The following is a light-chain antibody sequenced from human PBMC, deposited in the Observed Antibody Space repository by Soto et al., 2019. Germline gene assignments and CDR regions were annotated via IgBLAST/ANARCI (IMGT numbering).Light chain of an antibody. Sequence: EIVLTQSPGTLSLSPGERATLSCRASQTVAGSYLAWYQQRPGQAPRLLIYGASSRATGIPDRFSGSGSGTEFTLTISSLQPDDFATYYCQQYNSYPMYTFGQGTKVDIK. V-gene: IGKV3-20*01. CDR2: GAS. CDR1: QTVAGSY. J-gene: IGKJ2*01. CDR3: QQYNSYPMYT.